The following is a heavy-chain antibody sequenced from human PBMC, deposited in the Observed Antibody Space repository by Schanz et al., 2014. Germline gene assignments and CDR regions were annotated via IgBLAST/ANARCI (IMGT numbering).Heavy chain of an antibody. V-gene: IGHV3-48*01. CDR3: ARNRGSGGQNWYFDL. D-gene: IGHD1-26*01. CDR1: GFTFSSYS. J-gene: IGHJ2*01. Sequence: EVQLVESGGGLVQPGGSLRLSCAASGFTFSSYSMNWVRQAPGKGLEWVSYSSSSSSTRYYADSVKGRFTISRDNAKNSLFLQLNSLRADDTAVYYCARNRGSGGQNWYFDLWGRGTLVTVSS. CDR2: SSSSSSTR.